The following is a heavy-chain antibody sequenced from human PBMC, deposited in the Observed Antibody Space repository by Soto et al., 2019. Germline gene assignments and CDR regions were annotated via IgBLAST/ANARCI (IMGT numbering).Heavy chain of an antibody. Sequence: QVQLQESGPGLVKPSQTLSLTCTVSGGSISSGGYYWSWIRQHPGKGLEWIGYIYYSGSTYYNPSLKSRVTTSVDTSKNHFSLKLSSVTAADTAVYYCARVFGDHVRYFDYWGQGTLVTVSS. D-gene: IGHD2-21*02. V-gene: IGHV4-31*03. J-gene: IGHJ4*02. CDR1: GGSISSGGYY. CDR2: IYYSGST. CDR3: ARVFGDHVRYFDY.